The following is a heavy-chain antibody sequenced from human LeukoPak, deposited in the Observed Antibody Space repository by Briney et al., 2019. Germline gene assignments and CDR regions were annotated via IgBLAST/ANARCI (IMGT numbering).Heavy chain of an antibody. D-gene: IGHD3-22*01. J-gene: IGHJ4*02. Sequence: GGSLRLSCAASGFTFDDYGMSWVRQAPGKGLEWVSGINWNSGSTGYADSVKGRFTISRDNAKNSLYLQMNSLRAEDTALYYCARLFSYDSSGYPNNWGQGTLVTVSS. CDR3: ARLFSYDSSGYPNN. V-gene: IGHV3-20*04. CDR1: GFTFDDYG. CDR2: INWNSGST.